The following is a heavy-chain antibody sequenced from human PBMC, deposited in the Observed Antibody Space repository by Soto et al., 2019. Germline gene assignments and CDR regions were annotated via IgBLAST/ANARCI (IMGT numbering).Heavy chain of an antibody. J-gene: IGHJ3*02. D-gene: IGHD1-1*01. V-gene: IGHV4-34*01. CDR3: ARVERGTATTVVDAFDI. CDR2: MSHSGGT. CDR1: GGFVTSGSYY. Sequence: QVQLQQWGAGLLKPSETLSLTCAVYGGFVTSGSYYWSWIRQPPGKGLEWIGEMSHSGGTHFNPSLKSRVTISVATSNNQFTLKMSSVTAADTALYYCARVERGTATTVVDAFDIWGPGTMVTVSS.